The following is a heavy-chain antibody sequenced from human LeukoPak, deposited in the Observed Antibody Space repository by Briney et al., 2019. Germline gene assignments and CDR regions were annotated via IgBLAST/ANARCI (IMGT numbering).Heavy chain of an antibody. CDR1: GYTFTGYY. CDR2: INPNSGGT. Sequence: ASVKVSCKASGYTFTGYYIHWVRQAPGQGLEWMGWINPNSGGTNYAQKFQGRVTMTEDTSTDTAYMELSSLRSEDTAVYYCVRKTTARAFDIWGQGTVVTVSS. D-gene: IGHD4-11*01. CDR3: VRKTTARAFDI. J-gene: IGHJ3*02. V-gene: IGHV1-2*02.